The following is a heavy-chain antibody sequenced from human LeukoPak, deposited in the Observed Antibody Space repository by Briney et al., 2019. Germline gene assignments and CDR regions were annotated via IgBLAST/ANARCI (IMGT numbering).Heavy chain of an antibody. CDR3: ARAAAAGPHYYYGMDV. CDR1: GGSISGYY. J-gene: IGHJ6*04. D-gene: IGHD6-13*01. V-gene: IGHV4-59*01. CDR2: IYYSGST. Sequence: PSETLSFTCSVSGGSISGYYWSWIRQPPGKGPEWIGYIYYSGSTNYNPSLKSRVTISVDTSKNQFSLKLTSLTAADTAVYYCARAAAAGPHYYYGMDVWGKGTTVTVSS.